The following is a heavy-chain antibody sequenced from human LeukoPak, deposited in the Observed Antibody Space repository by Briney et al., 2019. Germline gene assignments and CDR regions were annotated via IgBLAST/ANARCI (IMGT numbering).Heavy chain of an antibody. CDR3: ARGTPPDYGMDV. D-gene: IGHD2-2*01. J-gene: IGHJ6*02. V-gene: IGHV4-31*02. CDR2: IYYSGST. Sequence: IGYIYYSGSTYYNPSLKSRVTISVDTSKNQFSLKLSSVTAADTAVYYCARGTPPDYGMDVWGQGTTVTVSS.